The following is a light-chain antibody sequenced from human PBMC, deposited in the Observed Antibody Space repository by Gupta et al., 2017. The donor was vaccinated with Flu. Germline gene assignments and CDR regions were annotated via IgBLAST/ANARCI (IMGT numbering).Light chain of an antibody. CDR3: HQYGSVPWT. V-gene: IGKV3-20*01. Sequence: SPGESATLSCRTRQSVGYNFLAWFQQKRGQPPRLLIYGTSTRATDIPNRFGGSGSGTDFTLTISRLEPEDSAVYFCHQYGSVPWTFGHGTKVEIK. CDR1: QSVGYNF. J-gene: IGKJ1*01. CDR2: GTS.